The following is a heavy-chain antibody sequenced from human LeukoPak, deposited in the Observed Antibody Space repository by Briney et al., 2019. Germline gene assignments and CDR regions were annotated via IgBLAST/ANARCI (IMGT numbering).Heavy chain of an antibody. CDR1: GFTFSSYW. CDR2: IKQDGSEK. D-gene: IGHD3-16*02. J-gene: IGHJ4*02. Sequence: GGSLRLSCAASGFTFSSYWMSWVRQAPGKGLEWVANIKQDGSEKYYVDSVKGRFTISRDNSKNTLYLQMNSLRAEDTAVYYCARDLEDYDYVWGSYRYPDYWGQGTLVTVSS. CDR3: ARDLEDYDYVWGSYRYPDY. V-gene: IGHV3-7*01.